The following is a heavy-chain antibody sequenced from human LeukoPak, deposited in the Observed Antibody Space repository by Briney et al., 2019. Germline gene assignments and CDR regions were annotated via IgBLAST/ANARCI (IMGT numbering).Heavy chain of an antibody. D-gene: IGHD3-10*01. CDR1: GYTFTSYG. CDR2: ISAYNGNT. Sequence: ASVKVSCKASGYTFTSYGISWVRQAPGQGLEWMGWISAYNGNTNYAQKLQGRVTMTTDTSTSTAYMELRSLRSDDTAVYYCARVSRTMVRGVIIPLADYWGQGTLVTASS. J-gene: IGHJ4*02. V-gene: IGHV1-18*01. CDR3: ARVSRTMVRGVIIPLADY.